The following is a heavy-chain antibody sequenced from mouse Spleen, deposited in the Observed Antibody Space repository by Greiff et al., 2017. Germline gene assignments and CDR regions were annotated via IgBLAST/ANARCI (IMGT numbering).Heavy chain of an antibody. CDR3: ARPDYSNYAWFAY. V-gene: IGHV5-17*01. D-gene: IGHD2-5*01. J-gene: IGHJ3*01. CDR1: GFTFSDYG. Sequence: EVKVVESGGGLVKPGGSLKLSCAASGFTFSDYGMHWVRQAPEKGLEWVAYISSGSSTIYYADTVKGRVTISRDNAKNTLFRQMTSLRSEDTAMYYCARPDYSNYAWFAYWGQGTLVTVSA. CDR2: ISSGSSTI.